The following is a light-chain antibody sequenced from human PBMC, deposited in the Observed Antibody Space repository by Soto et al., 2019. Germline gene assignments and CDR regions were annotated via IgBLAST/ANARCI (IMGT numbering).Light chain of an antibody. CDR2: GAS. CDR1: QSVSSS. CDR3: QQYSGSPLT. V-gene: IGKV3-20*01. J-gene: IGKJ4*01. Sequence: EIVLTQSPGTLSLSPGERGTLSCRASQSVSSSLAWYQQKPGQAPRLLIYGASFRATDIPDRLSGSGSGTDFTLTISRLESEDFAVYYWQQYSGSPLTFGGGTKVEIK.